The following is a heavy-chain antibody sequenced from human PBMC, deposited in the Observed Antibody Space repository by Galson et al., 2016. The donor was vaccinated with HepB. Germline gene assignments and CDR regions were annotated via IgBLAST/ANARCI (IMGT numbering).Heavy chain of an antibody. J-gene: IGHJ4*02. V-gene: IGHV1-18*01. CDR1: GYTFNNHG. CDR2: ISAYTGNT. D-gene: IGHD1-26*01. Sequence: SVKVSCKASGYTFNNHGISWVRQAPGQGLEWMGCISAYTGNTNYAQSFQGRDTMNTDTSTSTDYMELRGLRSDDTAVLNCARGGVGWEIPLDSWGQGTLVTVSS. CDR3: ARGGVGWEIPLDS.